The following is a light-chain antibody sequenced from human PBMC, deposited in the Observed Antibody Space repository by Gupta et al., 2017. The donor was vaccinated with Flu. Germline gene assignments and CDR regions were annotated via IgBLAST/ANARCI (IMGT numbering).Light chain of an antibody. CDR3: QQENSFPIT. V-gene: IGKV1-12*01. CDR2: AAS. CDR1: QGISRW. Sequence: DIQMTQSPSSVSASVGDRVTITWRASQGISRWLAWYQQKPGKAPKLLIYAASRVKSGVPSRFSGSGSGTDFTLTISSWQPEDFANYYCQQENSFPITFGRGTKVYIK. J-gene: IGKJ4*01.